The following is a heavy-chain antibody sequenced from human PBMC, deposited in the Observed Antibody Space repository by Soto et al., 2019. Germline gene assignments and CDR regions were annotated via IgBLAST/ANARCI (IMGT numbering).Heavy chain of an antibody. D-gene: IGHD2-2*01. Sequence: PSETLSLTCAVYGGSFSGYYWSWIRQPPGKGLEWIGEINHSGSTNYNPSIKSRVTISVDTSKNQFSLKLSSVTAADTAVYYCARLYCSSTSCYYYYYMDVWGKGTTVTVSS. CDR1: GGSFSGYY. CDR3: ARLYCSSTSCYYYYYMDV. CDR2: INHSGST. J-gene: IGHJ6*03. V-gene: IGHV4-34*01.